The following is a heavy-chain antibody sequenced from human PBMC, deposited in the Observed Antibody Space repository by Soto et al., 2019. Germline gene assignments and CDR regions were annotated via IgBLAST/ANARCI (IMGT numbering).Heavy chain of an antibody. Sequence: QVQLVQSGAEVKEPGASVKVSCKASGYTFTSYGLNWVRQAPGQGLEWMGWISAYNGNTNYAQKFQGRVTMTTDTSTSTAYMERRILRSDDTAVYYGARSSSSGYYLDYWGQGTLVTVSS. J-gene: IGHJ4*02. CDR2: ISAYNGNT. D-gene: IGHD3-22*01. V-gene: IGHV1-18*01. CDR3: ARSSSSGYYLDY. CDR1: GYTFTSYG.